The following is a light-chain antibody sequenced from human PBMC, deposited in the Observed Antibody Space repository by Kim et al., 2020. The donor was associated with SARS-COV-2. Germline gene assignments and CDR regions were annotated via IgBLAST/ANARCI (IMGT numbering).Light chain of an antibody. CDR1: QDIYSW. Sequence: DIQMTQSPSSVSASVGDRVTITCRASQDIYSWVAWYQQKPGKAPKLLINAASSLQSGAPSRFSGSGYGTEFTLTIDSLQPEDLASYYCQKTDTFPLTFGGGTKVDIK. CDR2: AAS. CDR3: QKTDTFPLT. J-gene: IGKJ4*01. V-gene: IGKV1D-12*01.